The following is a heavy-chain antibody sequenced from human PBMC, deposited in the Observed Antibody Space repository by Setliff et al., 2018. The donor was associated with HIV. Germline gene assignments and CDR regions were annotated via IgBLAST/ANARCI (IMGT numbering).Heavy chain of an antibody. Sequence: SETLSLTCTVSGDSVSSGSYYWSWFRQPAGKELEWIGLIYISGSTIYNPSLKSRVTITINTSKRQFSLNLSSVTAADSAMYYCARESGIVGAQGFDYWSQGTLVTVSS. J-gene: IGHJ4*02. CDR3: ARESGIVGAQGFDY. CDR2: IYISGST. CDR1: GDSVSSGSYY. D-gene: IGHD1-26*01. V-gene: IGHV4-61*02.